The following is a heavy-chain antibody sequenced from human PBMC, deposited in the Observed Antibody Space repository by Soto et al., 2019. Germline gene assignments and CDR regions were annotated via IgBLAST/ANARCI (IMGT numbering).Heavy chain of an antibody. Sequence: QVQLVESGGGVVQPGRSLRLSCAASGFTFSSYAMHWVRQAPGKGLEWVAVISYDGSNKYYADSVKGRFTISRDNSKNTLYLQMNSLRAEDTAVYYCARDLNPCCSGGSCYFQLSGYWGQGTLVTVSS. CDR2: ISYDGSNK. D-gene: IGHD2-15*01. CDR3: ARDLNPCCSGGSCYFQLSGY. V-gene: IGHV3-30-3*01. J-gene: IGHJ4*02. CDR1: GFTFSSYA.